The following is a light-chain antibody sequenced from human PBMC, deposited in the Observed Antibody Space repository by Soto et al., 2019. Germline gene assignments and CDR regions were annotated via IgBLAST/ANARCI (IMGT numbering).Light chain of an antibody. CDR3: QQSYSTLRPT. V-gene: IGKV1-39*01. J-gene: IGKJ4*01. CDR1: QTINNY. CDR2: TAS. Sequence: IQLAQSPSSLSASVGDRVTISCRASQTINNYLNWYQQKPGKAPRLLIYTASNLQSGVPSRFSGSRSGTEFTLTINGLQPGDFATYYCQQSYSTLRPTFGGGTKVEI.